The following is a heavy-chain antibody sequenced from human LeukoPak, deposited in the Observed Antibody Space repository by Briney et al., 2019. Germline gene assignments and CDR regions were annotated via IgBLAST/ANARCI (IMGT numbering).Heavy chain of an antibody. CDR3: AKDKRYSYGFGKDV. CDR2: ISWNSGSI. V-gene: IGHV3-9*01. J-gene: IGHJ6*02. Sequence: ALRLSCAASGFTFDDYAMHWVRQAPGKGLEWVSGISWNSGSIGYADSVKGRFTISRDNAKNSLYLQMNSLRAEDTALYYCAKDKRYSYGFGKDVWGQGTTVTVSS. D-gene: IGHD5-18*01. CDR1: GFTFDDYA.